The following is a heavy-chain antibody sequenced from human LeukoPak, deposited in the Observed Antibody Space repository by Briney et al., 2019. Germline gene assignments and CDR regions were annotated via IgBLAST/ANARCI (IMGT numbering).Heavy chain of an antibody. CDR1: GYTFTSYY. Sequence: ASVKVSCKASGYTFTSYYMHWVRQAPGQGLEWMGWINPNSGGTNYAQKFQGRVTMTRDTSISTAYMELSRLRSDDTAVYYCARDSTVVVVAATLHYWGQGTLVTVSS. J-gene: IGHJ4*02. D-gene: IGHD2-15*01. V-gene: IGHV1-2*02. CDR2: INPNSGGT. CDR3: ARDSTVVVVAATLHY.